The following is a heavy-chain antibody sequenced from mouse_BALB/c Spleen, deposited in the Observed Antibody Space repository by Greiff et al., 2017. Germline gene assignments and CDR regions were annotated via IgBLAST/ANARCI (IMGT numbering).Heavy chain of an antibody. Sequence: VQLKESGAELVKPGASVKLSCTASGFNIKDTYMHWVKQRPEQGLEWIGRIDPANGNTKYDPKFQGKATITAVTSSNTAYLQLSSLTSEDTAVYYCARWVLRDYYAMDYWGQGTSAAVSS. D-gene: IGHD1-1*01. CDR3: ARWVLRDYYAMDY. CDR1: GFNIKDTY. V-gene: IGHV14-3*02. CDR2: IDPANGNT. J-gene: IGHJ4*01.